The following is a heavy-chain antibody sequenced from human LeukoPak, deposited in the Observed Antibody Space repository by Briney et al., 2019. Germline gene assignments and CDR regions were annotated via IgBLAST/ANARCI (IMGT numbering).Heavy chain of an antibody. J-gene: IGHJ5*02. D-gene: IGHD1-1*01. V-gene: IGHV1-18*01. CDR2: ISTYNGKT. CDR1: GYTFTRYG. Sequence: ASVKVSCKASGYTFTRYGITWVRQAPGQGLEWMGWISTYNGKTNYAQKVQDRVTMTTDTSTSTVYMKLRSLRSDDTALYFCARDFSNFSYGTWFDPWGQGTLVTVSS. CDR3: ARDFSNFSYGTWFDP.